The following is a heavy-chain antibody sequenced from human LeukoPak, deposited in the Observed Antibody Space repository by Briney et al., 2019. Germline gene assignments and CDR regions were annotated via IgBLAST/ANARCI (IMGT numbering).Heavy chain of an antibody. V-gene: IGHV3-23*01. D-gene: IGHD6-19*01. Sequence: GGSLRLSCAASGFTFTRSAMGWVRQAPGKGLEWVSCITNSGGGTYYADSVKGRFTISRDNSKSTLYLQMNSLRAEDTAVYYCAKDLWTDSSGWNYFDYWGQGTLVTVSS. CDR1: GFTFTRSA. CDR3: AKDLWTDSSGWNYFDY. CDR2: ITNSGGGT. J-gene: IGHJ4*02.